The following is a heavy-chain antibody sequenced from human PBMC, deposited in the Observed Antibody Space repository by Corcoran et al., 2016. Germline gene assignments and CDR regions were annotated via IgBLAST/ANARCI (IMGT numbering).Heavy chain of an antibody. J-gene: IGHJ6*02. D-gene: IGHD2-8*01. CDR1: GYTFTSYG. V-gene: IGHV1-18*01. CDR3: ARDRVRTGYCTNLGCYYGMDV. CDR2: ISAYNGNT. Sequence: QVQLVQSGAEVKKPGASVKVSCKASGYTFTSYGISWVRQAPGQGLEWMGWISAYNGNTNYAQKLQGRVTMTTDTSTSTAYMELRSLRSDDTAVYDWARDRVRTGYCTNLGCYYGMDVWGQGTTVTVSS.